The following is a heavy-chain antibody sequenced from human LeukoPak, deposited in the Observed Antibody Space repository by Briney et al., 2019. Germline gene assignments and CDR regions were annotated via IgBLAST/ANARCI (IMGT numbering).Heavy chain of an antibody. CDR1: GFTFSTYW. V-gene: IGHV3-74*01. D-gene: IGHD3-9*01. Sequence: GGSPRLSCAASGFTFSTYWMHWVRQAPGTGLVWVSLINGDGSNTNYADSVKGRFTIFRDNAKNTLYVQMNSLRAEDTAVYYCARAGPDWRIDYWGQGSLVTVSS. J-gene: IGHJ4*02. CDR3: ARAGPDWRIDY. CDR2: INGDGSNT.